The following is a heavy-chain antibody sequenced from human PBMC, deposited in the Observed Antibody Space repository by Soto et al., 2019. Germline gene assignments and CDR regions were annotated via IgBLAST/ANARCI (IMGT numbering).Heavy chain of an antibody. V-gene: IGHV1-18*01. CDR2: ISGYNGDT. D-gene: IGHD2-8*01. CDR1: GYTFTRYG. J-gene: IGHJ6*02. CDR3: AKNGQPPYYYYGLDV. Sequence: QGHLVQSGAEVKKPGASVKVSCKASGYTFTRYGISWVRQAHGQGLEWMGWISGYNGDTNYAQNLQDRVTMTIDTSTNTAYMELRSLTSDDTAVYYCAKNGQPPYYYYGLDVWGQGTTVTVSS.